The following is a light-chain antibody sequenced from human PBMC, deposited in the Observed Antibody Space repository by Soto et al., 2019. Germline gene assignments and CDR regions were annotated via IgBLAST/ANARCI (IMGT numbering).Light chain of an antibody. CDR2: DVR. CDR1: NRDVGGYNH. V-gene: IGLV2-14*01. CDR3: SSYRGTTTPFS. Sequence: QSVLTQPASVSGSPGQSISISCTGTNRDVGGYNHVSWYQQHPGKAPKLLIYDVRHRPSGVSSRFSGSKSGNTASLTISGLQAEDEADYYCSSYRGTTTPFSLGTGTKVTVL. J-gene: IGLJ1*01.